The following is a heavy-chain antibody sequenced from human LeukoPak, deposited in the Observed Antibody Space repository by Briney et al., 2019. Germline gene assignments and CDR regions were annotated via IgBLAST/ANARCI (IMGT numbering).Heavy chain of an antibody. D-gene: IGHD3-22*01. CDR1: GFTFDDYA. Sequence: SLRLSCAASGFTFDDYAMHWVRQAPGKGLEWVSGISWNSGSIGYADSVKGRFTISRDNAKNSLYLQMNSLRAEDTALYYCAKDICSDYYDSSGYYSVCAFDIWGQGTMVTVSS. J-gene: IGHJ3*02. V-gene: IGHV3-9*01. CDR3: AKDICSDYYDSSGYYSVCAFDI. CDR2: ISWNSGSI.